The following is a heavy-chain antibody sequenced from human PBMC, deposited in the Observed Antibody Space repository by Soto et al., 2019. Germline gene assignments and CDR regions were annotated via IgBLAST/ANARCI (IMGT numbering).Heavy chain of an antibody. CDR1: GYTLTGYY. CDR2: INPNSGGT. J-gene: IGHJ5*02. CDR3: ARDLVGYYDILTGYSGTPTNWFDP. V-gene: IGHV1-2*02. D-gene: IGHD3-9*01. Sequence: ASVKVSCKASGYTLTGYYMHWVRQAPGQGLEWMGWINPNSGGTNYAQKFQGRVTMTRDTSISTAYMELSRLRSDDTAVYYCARDLVGYYDILTGYSGTPTNWFDPWGQGTLVTVSS.